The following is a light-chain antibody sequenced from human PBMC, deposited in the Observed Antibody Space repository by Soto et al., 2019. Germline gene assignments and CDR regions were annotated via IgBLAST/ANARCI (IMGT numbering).Light chain of an antibody. V-gene: IGKV3-20*01. J-gene: IGKJ5*01. CDR1: QTVSSNF. CDR3: QQYGSSPPTT. Sequence: EIVLTQSPGTLSLSPGERATLSCRASQTVSSNFLAWYQQKPGQAPRLLIYDASSRATGIPDRFSGSGSGTDFTLTISRLEPEDFAVYYCQQYGSSPPTTFGQGTRLEIK. CDR2: DAS.